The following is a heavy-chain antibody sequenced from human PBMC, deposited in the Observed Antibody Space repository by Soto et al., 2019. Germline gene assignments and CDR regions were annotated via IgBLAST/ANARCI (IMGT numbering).Heavy chain of an antibody. D-gene: IGHD4-4*01. CDR3: ARDIPHSNNYPALSIYYYYGMDV. J-gene: IGHJ6*02. CDR2: IFSDGNKK. V-gene: IGHV3-30-3*01. CDR1: GFTFSTYA. Sequence: GGSLRLSCAASGFTFSTYAMHWVRQAPGKGLEWVAFIFSDGNKKYYADSVKGRFTISRDNSKNTLYLQMNSLRAEDTAVYYCARDIPHSNNYPALSIYYYYGMDVWGQGTTVTVSS.